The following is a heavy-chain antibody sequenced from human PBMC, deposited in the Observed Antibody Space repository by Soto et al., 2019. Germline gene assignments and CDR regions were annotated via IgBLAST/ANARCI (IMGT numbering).Heavy chain of an antibody. J-gene: IGHJ4*02. D-gene: IGHD3-10*01. CDR1: VYSISSGYY. Sequence: SETLSLTCAVSVYSISSGYYWGWSRQPPGKGLEWIGSIYHSGSTYYNPSLKSRVTISVDTSKNQFSLKLSSVTAADTAVYYCARVRGEQLASFDYWGQGTLVTVSS. CDR3: ARVRGEQLASFDY. CDR2: IYHSGST. V-gene: IGHV4-38-2*01.